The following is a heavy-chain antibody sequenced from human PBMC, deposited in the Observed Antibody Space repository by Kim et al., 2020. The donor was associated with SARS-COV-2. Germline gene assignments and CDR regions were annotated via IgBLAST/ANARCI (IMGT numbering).Heavy chain of an antibody. D-gene: IGHD4-17*01. CDR3: ARSVTTDYYFDN. CDR1: GYTFTTYI. V-gene: IGHV1-3*01. CDR2: INAGNDNT. Sequence: ASVKVSCKASGYTFTTYIIHWVRQAPGQGLEWMGCINAGNDNTKYSQNFQGRVTITRDTSATTAYMDLFSLRSEDTAVYYCARSVTTDYYFDNWGQGTLVTVSS. J-gene: IGHJ4*02.